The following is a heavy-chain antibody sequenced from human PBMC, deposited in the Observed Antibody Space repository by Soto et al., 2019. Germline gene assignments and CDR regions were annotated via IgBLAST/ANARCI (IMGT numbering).Heavy chain of an antibody. V-gene: IGHV3-53*01. D-gene: IGHD2-2*02. CDR2: IYSGGST. J-gene: IGHJ6*02. Sequence: PGGSLRLSCAASGFTVSSNYMSWVRQAPGKGLEWVSVIYSGGSTYYADSVKGRFTISRDNSKNTLYLQMNGLRAEDTAVYYCARDRVDRSYMGYYYGMDVWGQGTTVTVSS. CDR1: GFTVSSNY. CDR3: ARDRVDRSYMGYYYGMDV.